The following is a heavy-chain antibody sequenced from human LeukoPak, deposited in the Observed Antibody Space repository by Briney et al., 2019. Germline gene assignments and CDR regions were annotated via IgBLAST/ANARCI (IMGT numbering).Heavy chain of an antibody. J-gene: IGHJ4*02. CDR3: ARGTGYSYGYFGY. CDR2: INHSGST. V-gene: IGHV4-34*01. Sequence: SETLSLTCAVYGGSFSGYYWSWIRQPPGKGLEWIGEINHSGSTNYNPSLKSRVTISVDTSKNQFSLKLSSVTAADAAVYYCARGTGYSYGYFGYWGQGTLVTVSS. CDR1: GGSFSGYY. D-gene: IGHD5-18*01.